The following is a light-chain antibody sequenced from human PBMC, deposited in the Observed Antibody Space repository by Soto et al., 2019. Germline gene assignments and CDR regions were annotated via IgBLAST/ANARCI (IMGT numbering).Light chain of an antibody. J-gene: IGKJ1*01. CDR3: QQYGRSWWT. Sequence: EIVLTQSPGTLSLSPGERATLSCRTSQSVSSSYLAWYQQKPGQAPRLLIYGASSRATGIPARFSGSGSWTDFNLTISRLEPEDFAVYYCQQYGRSWWTFGQGTKVEIK. CDR1: QSVSSSY. CDR2: GAS. V-gene: IGKV3-20*01.